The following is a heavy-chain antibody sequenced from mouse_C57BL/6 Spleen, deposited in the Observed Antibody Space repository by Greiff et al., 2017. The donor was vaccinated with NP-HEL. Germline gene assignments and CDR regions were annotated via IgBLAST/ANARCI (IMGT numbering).Heavy chain of an antibody. V-gene: IGHV1-19*01. CDR1: GYTFTDYY. CDR2: INPYNGGT. J-gene: IGHJ2*01. CDR3: ARRPYYGSSDFDY. Sequence: EVQLQQSGPVLVKPGASVKMSCKASGYTFTDYYMNWVKQSHGKSLEWIGVINPYNGGTSYNQKFKGKATLTVDMSSSTAYMELNSLTSEDSAVYYCARRPYYGSSDFDYWGQGTTLTVSS. D-gene: IGHD1-1*01.